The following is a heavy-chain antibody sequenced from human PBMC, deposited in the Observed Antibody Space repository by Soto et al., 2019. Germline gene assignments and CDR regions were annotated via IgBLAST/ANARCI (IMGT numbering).Heavy chain of an antibody. CDR2: FDPEDGET. D-gene: IGHD6-19*01. CDR3: ATVRYRSGWYLGPKYYFDY. J-gene: IGHJ4*02. Sequence: SVKVSCKVSVYTLTQLSMHWVRQAPGKGLEWMGGFDPEDGETIYAQKFQGRVTMTEDTSTDTAYMELSRLRSEDTAVYYCATVRYRSGWYLGPKYYFDYWGQGTLVTVSS. V-gene: IGHV1-24*01. CDR1: VYTLTQLS.